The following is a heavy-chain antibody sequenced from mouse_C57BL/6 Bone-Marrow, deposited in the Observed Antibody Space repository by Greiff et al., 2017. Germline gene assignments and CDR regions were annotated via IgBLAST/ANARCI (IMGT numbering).Heavy chain of an antibody. J-gene: IGHJ2*01. CDR2: IDPENGDT. D-gene: IGHD4-1*01. Sequence: VQLQQSGAELVRPGASVTLSCTASGFNIKDDYMHWVKQRPDQGLEWIGWIDPENGDTAYASKFQGKATITADTSSNTAYLQLSSLTSRDTAVYYCTTTWDDYWGQGTTLTVSS. V-gene: IGHV14-4*01. CDR1: GFNIKDDY. CDR3: TTTWDDY.